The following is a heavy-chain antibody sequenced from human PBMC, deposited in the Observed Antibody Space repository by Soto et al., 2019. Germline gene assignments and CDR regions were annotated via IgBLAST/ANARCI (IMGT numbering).Heavy chain of an antibody. D-gene: IGHD3-16*01. J-gene: IGHJ4*01. CDR3: AITRSYGGARPFDY. Sequence: ASVKVSCKSSGYTFVTYGITWVRQAPGQDLEWLGWVSLYNDETRYAQNLQGRATLTRDTATSTVYMELTSLTPDDTAVYYCAITRSYGGARPFDYWGQGNLVTVSS. CDR2: VSLYNDET. CDR1: GYTFVTYG. V-gene: IGHV1-18*04.